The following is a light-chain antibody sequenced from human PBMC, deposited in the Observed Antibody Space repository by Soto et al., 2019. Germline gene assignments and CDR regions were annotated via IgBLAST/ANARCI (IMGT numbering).Light chain of an antibody. J-gene: IGKJ2*01. CDR1: QSVRSN. V-gene: IGKV3-11*01. Sequence: EIVLTQSPGTLSLSPGERATLSCRASQSVRSNLAWYQQRPGQVPRLLIYEASNRAAGIPARLSGSGSGTDFTLTISSLEPEDFAVYYCQQRDNWPPVYTFGQGTKVDIK. CDR3: QQRDNWPPVYT. CDR2: EAS.